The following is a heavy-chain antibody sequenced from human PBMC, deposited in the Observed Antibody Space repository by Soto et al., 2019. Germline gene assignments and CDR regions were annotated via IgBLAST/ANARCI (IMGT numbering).Heavy chain of an antibody. CDR3: VKPKEHFYDSSPGET. D-gene: IGHD3-22*01. V-gene: IGHV3-30*18. CDR1: GFTFSNYG. Sequence: QTGGSLRLSCIASGFTFSNYGMHWVRQAPGKGLEWVAIISFDGNNKYYSDSVKGRFTISRDNSKNMVFLQMNSLRPEDTAVYYCVKPKEHFYDSSPGETWGQGTPVTVSS. J-gene: IGHJ5*02. CDR2: ISFDGNNK.